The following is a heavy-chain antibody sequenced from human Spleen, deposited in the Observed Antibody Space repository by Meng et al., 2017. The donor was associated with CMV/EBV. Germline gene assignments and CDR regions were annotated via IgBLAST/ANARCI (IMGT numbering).Heavy chain of an antibody. CDR2: IRYDGSKK. CDR1: GFTFISYG. Sequence: LSLTCAASGFTFISYGMQWVRQAPGKGLEWVAFIRYDGSKKYYVDSVKGRFTISRDNSKNVLYLQMNSLRVADTAVYYCAKDDSAYFDFRSGYSTPPDYWGQGTLVTVSS. V-gene: IGHV3-30*02. CDR3: AKDDSAYFDFRSGYSTPPDY. D-gene: IGHD3-3*01. J-gene: IGHJ4*02.